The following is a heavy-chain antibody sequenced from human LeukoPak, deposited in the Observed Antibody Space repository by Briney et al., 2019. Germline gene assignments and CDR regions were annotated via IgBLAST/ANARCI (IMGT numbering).Heavy chain of an antibody. CDR2: IYDNGST. Sequence: SETLSLTCTVSGVSISSSSYHWDWIRQPPGKGLEWIGSIYDNGSTYYSPSLKSRVTISVDTSKNQFSLRLNSVTAADTAVYYCARQVLHTAMDYWGQGTLVSASP. CDR3: ARQVLHTAMDY. D-gene: IGHD5-18*01. CDR1: GVSISSSSYH. J-gene: IGHJ4*02. V-gene: IGHV4-39*01.